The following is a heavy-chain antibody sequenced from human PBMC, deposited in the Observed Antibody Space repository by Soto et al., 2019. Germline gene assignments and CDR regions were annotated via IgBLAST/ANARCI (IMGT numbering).Heavy chain of an antibody. CDR1: GDSISSRSYY. V-gene: IGHV4-39*01. CDR2: IYYSGST. D-gene: IGHD2-21*02. Sequence: PSETLSLTSTVMGDSISSRSYYWGLIREPPGKGLEWIGSIYYSGSTDNNQSLRSRVSMSIDTSKDQFSLKLKSGTAEDTALYFCARQRTSVVTQAYFDVWGPGSLVTV. CDR3: ARQRTSVVTQAYFDV. J-gene: IGHJ4*02.